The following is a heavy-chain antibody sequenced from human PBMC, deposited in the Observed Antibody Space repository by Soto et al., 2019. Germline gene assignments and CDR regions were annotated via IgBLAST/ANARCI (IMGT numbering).Heavy chain of an antibody. CDR3: ATGIKYGPSSRWFDP. CDR2: MNPNSGNT. J-gene: IGHJ5*02. Sequence: QVQLVQSGAEVKKPGASVKVSCKASGYTFTSYDINWVRQATGQGFEYLGWMNPNSGNTGYVKKFQGRVTMTRDTSMSTAYMELSSLRSDDTAVYSSATGIKYGPSSRWFDPSGPGTLVTVSS. CDR1: GYTFTSYD. V-gene: IGHV1-8*01. D-gene: IGHD4-17*01.